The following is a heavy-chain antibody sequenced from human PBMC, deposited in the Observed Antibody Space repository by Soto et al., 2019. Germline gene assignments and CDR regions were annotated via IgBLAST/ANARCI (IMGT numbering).Heavy chain of an antibody. D-gene: IGHD3-3*01. CDR1: GGSINTFY. CDR2: IFSSGST. CDR3: ARGDPSLGVTIYGVTLGAFDP. J-gene: IGHJ5*02. Sequence: QVRLQESGPGLLKPSETLSLTCTVSGGSINTFYWSWVRQPAGKGLEWIGRIFSSGSTSFNPSLESRVAMSVDTSKNHFSLTLSSVTAADTAVYYCARGDPSLGVTIYGVTLGAFDPWGQGTLVTVSS. V-gene: IGHV4-4*07.